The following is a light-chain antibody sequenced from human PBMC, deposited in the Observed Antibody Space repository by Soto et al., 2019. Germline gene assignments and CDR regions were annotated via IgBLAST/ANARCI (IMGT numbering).Light chain of an antibody. J-gene: IGLJ1*01. V-gene: IGLV2-14*01. CDR2: DVT. CDR3: SSHTSIRTYG. CDR1: SSDVGGYNF. Sequence: QSALTPPASVSGSPGQSITISCTGTSSDVGGYNFVSVYQQHPDKAPILMIYDVTNRPAGVSNRFSGSKSGNTASLTISGLQAEDESDYYCSSHTSIRTYGFGTGTKVTVL.